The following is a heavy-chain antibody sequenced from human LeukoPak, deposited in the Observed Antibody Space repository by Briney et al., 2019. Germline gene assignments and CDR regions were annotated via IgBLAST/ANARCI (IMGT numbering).Heavy chain of an antibody. V-gene: IGHV3-23*01. CDR3: VRRSGYDNYYYYYYMDV. D-gene: IGHD5-12*01. J-gene: IGHJ6*03. CDR1: GFTFSSYA. CDR2: ISGSGGST. Sequence: GGSLRLSCAASGFTFSSYAMSWVRQAPGKGLEWVSAISGSGGSTYYADSVKGRFTMSRDNAKNSLYLQMNSLRAEDTAVYYCVRRSGYDNYYYYYYMDVWGKGTTVTVSS.